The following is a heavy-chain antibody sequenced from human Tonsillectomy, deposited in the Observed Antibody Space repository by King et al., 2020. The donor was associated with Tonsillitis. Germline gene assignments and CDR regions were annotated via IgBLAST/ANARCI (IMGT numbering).Heavy chain of an antibody. D-gene: IGHD2/OR15-2a*01. CDR2: IGSDGSTK. J-gene: IGHJ4*02. V-gene: IGHV3-33*01. CDR3: ARYSSTWFFDY. Sequence: VQLVESGGGVVQPGRSLRVSCAASGFTFRSYAFHWVRQAPGKGLEWVAVIGSDGSTKFYADSVKGRFTISRDNSKNTLYLQMNSLRAEDTAVYYCARYSSTWFFDYWGQGTLVAVSS. CDR1: GFTFRSYA.